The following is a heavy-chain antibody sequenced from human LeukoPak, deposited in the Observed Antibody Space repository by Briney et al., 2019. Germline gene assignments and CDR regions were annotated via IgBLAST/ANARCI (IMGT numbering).Heavy chain of an antibody. Sequence: GRSLRLSCAASGFTFNNYGMHWVRQAPGKGLEWVALIWYDGTNKYYGDSVKGRFTISRDNSKNTLYLQMNSLRAEDTAVHYCARGRFGELSVATFDIWGQGTMVTVSS. V-gene: IGHV3-33*01. D-gene: IGHD3-10*01. CDR2: IWYDGTNK. CDR3: ARGRFGELSVATFDI. J-gene: IGHJ3*02. CDR1: GFTFNNYG.